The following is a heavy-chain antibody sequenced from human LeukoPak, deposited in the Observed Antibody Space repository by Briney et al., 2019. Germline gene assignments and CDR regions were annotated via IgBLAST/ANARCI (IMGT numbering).Heavy chain of an antibody. V-gene: IGHV4-59*01. Sequence: SETLSLTCTVSGGSISSYYWSWVRQPPGKGLEWIGYIYDSGSTNYNPSLKSRVTISVDTSKNQFSLKLSSVTAADTAVYYCARVVSYFYYFDYWGQGTLVTVSS. J-gene: IGHJ4*02. D-gene: IGHD1-26*01. CDR1: GGSISSYY. CDR3: ARVVSYFYYFDY. CDR2: IYDSGST.